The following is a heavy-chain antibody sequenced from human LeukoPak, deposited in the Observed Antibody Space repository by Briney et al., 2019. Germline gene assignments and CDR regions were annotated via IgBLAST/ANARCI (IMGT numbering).Heavy chain of an antibody. V-gene: IGHV4-34*01. CDR3: ARAVVPAGLYSY. D-gene: IGHD2-2*01. CDR1: GGSFSGYY. J-gene: IGHJ4*02. CDR2: INHRGST. Sequence: SETLSLTCAVYGGSFSGYYWSWIRQPPGKGREWIGEINHRGSTNYNPSLKSRVTLSVDTSKNQFSLKLSSVTAADTAVYYCARAVVPAGLYSYWGQGTLVTVSS.